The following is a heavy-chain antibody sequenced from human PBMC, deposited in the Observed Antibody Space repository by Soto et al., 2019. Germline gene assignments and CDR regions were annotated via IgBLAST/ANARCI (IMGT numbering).Heavy chain of an antibody. CDR2: IYYSGST. Sequence: QVQLQESGPGLVKPSETLSLTCTVSGGSISSYYWSWIRQPPGKGLEWIGYIYYSGSTNYNPSLKSRVTISVDTSKNQCSLKLSSVTAADTAVYYCARAPYYDYIWGSYRYTNYFDYWGQGTLVTVSS. J-gene: IGHJ4*02. D-gene: IGHD3-16*02. CDR3: ARAPYYDYIWGSYRYTNYFDY. CDR1: GGSISSYY. V-gene: IGHV4-59*01.